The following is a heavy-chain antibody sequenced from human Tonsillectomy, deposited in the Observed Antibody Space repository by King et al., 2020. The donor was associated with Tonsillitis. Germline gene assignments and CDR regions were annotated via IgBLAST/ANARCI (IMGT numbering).Heavy chain of an antibody. Sequence: QLQESGPGLVKPSQTLSLTCTVSGGSISSGSYYWSWIRQPAGKGLEWIGRIYTSGSTNYNPSLKSRVTISVDTSKNQFSLKLSSVTAADTAVYYCARNVAVAGTINWFDPWGQGTLVTVPS. CDR2: IYTSGST. D-gene: IGHD6-19*01. J-gene: IGHJ5*02. CDR1: GGSISSGSYY. V-gene: IGHV4-61*02. CDR3: ARNVAVAGTINWFDP.